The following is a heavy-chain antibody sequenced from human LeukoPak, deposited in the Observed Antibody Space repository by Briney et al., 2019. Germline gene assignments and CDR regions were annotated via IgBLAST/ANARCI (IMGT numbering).Heavy chain of an antibody. D-gene: IGHD3-22*01. CDR3: ARDNYYDSSGYYSNAFDI. J-gene: IGHJ3*02. Sequence: GGSLRLSCAASGFTFSSYEMNWVRQAPGKGLEWVSYISSSGSTIYYADSVKGRFTIPRDNAKNSLYLQMNSLRAEDTAVYYCARDNYYDSSGYYSNAFDIWGQGTMVTVSS. CDR2: ISSSGSTI. CDR1: GFTFSSYE. V-gene: IGHV3-48*03.